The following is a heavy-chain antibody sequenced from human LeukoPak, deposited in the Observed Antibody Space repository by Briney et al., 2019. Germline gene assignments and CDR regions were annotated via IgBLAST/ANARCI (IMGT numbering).Heavy chain of an antibody. CDR1: GYTFKTYG. Sequence: GASVKVSCKASGYTFKTYGISWVRQAPGQGLEWMGWISVYNGNTNYAQKLQGRVTMTTDTSTSTAYMELRSLRSDDTAVYYCAVFGGSTPGVTTSNFDYWGQGTLVTVSS. CDR2: ISVYNGNT. V-gene: IGHV1-18*01. J-gene: IGHJ4*02. D-gene: IGHD2-15*01. CDR3: AVFGGSTPGVTTSNFDY.